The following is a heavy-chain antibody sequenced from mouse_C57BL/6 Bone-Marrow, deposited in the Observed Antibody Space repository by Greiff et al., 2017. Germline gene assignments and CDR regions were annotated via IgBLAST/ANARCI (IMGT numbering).Heavy chain of an antibody. CDR3: ARSYRAWFAY. V-gene: IGHV1-52*01. CDR1: GYTFTSYW. J-gene: IGHJ3*01. Sequence: VQLQQPGAELVRPGSSVKLSCKASGYTFTSYWLHWVKQRPIQGLEWIGNIDPSDSETHYNQKFKDKATLTVDKSSSTAYMQLSSLTSEDSAVYYCARSYRAWFAYWGQGTLVTVSA. CDR2: IDPSDSET. D-gene: IGHD2-14*01.